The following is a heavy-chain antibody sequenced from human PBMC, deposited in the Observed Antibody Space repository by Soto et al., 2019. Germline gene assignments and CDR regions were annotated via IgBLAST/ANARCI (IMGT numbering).Heavy chain of an antibody. V-gene: IGHV3-23*01. J-gene: IGHJ4*02. CDR2: ISGSGANT. CDR3: ARGCSGGSCYSIWFDY. D-gene: IGHD2-15*01. CDR1: GFTFSSYA. Sequence: GGSLRLSCAASGFTFSSYAMSWVRQAPGKGLEWVSAISGSGANTYYADSVKGRFTISRDNSKNTLYLQMNSLRAEDTAVYYCARGCSGGSCYSIWFDYWGQGTQVTVSS.